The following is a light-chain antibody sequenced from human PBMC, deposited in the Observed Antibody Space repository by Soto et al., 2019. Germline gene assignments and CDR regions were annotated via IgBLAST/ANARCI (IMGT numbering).Light chain of an antibody. V-gene: IGKV1-5*01. CDR1: QSSSSW. Sequence: DIQMTQSPSTLSTSVGERGTITCRASQSSSSWLAWYQQKPGKAPKLLIYDASSLESGDQSRFSGSGSGTEFTPTLSSLQPYDFATYDCQQYNSYCTFGQGTKADIK. J-gene: IGKJ1*01. CDR3: QQYNSYCT. CDR2: DAS.